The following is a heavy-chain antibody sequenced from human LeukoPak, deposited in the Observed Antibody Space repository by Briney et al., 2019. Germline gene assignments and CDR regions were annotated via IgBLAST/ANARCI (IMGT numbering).Heavy chain of an antibody. CDR2: IIPIFGTA. Sequence: SVKVSCKASGGTFSSYAISWVRQAPGQGLEWMGGIIPIFGTANYAQKFQGRVTITADESTSTAYMELSSLRSEDTAVYYCARDGSLTGTPLSLSFDYWGQGTLVTVSS. CDR1: GGTFSSYA. J-gene: IGHJ4*02. V-gene: IGHV1-69*13. CDR3: ARDGSLTGTPLSLSFDY. D-gene: IGHD1-7*01.